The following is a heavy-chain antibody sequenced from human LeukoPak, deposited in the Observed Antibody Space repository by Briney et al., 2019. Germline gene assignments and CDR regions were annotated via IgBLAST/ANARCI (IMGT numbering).Heavy chain of an antibody. D-gene: IGHD2-15*01. V-gene: IGHV1-18*01. Sequence: GASVKVSCKASGYPFTSYGITWVRQAPGQGLEWMGWISAYNGNTNYAQKLQGRATMTTDTSTSTAYMEMRSLRSEDTAVYYCARESLGGDGDIVGHYYFDYWGQGTLVTVSS. CDR2: ISAYNGNT. CDR1: GYPFTSYG. J-gene: IGHJ4*02. CDR3: ARESLGGDGDIVGHYYFDY.